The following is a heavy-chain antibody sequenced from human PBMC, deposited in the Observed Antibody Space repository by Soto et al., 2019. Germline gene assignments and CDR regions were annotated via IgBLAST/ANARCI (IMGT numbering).Heavy chain of an antibody. Sequence: ESGPTLVNPTQTLTLTCTFSGFSLSTSGVGVGWIRQPPGKGLEWLALIYWDDDKRYSPSLKSRLTITKDTSKNQVVLTMTNVDPADTATYYCAHTRAIVVIVAEDEYFQHWGQGTLVTVSS. CDR2: IYWDDDK. D-gene: IGHD3-22*01. J-gene: IGHJ1*01. CDR3: AHTRAIVVIVAEDEYFQH. V-gene: IGHV2-5*02. CDR1: GFSLSTSGVG.